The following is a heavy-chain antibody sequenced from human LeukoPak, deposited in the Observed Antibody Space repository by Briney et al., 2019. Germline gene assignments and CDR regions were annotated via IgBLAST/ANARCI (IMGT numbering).Heavy chain of an antibody. CDR2: IYTSGST. D-gene: IGHD4-17*01. CDR1: GGSISSYY. Sequence: SETLSLTCTVSGGSISSYYWSWIRQPAGKGLEWIGRIYTSGSTNYNPSLKSRVTMSVDTSKNQFSLKLSSVTAADTAVYYCARGTRVNDYRDLYYDGMDVRGRGTTVTVS. J-gene: IGHJ6*02. V-gene: IGHV4-4*07. CDR3: ARGTRVNDYRDLYYDGMDV.